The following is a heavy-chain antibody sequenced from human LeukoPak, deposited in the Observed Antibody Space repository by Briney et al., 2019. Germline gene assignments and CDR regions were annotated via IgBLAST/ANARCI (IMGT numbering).Heavy chain of an antibody. D-gene: IGHD5-18*01. Sequence: GGSLRLSCAASGFTFSNYAMSWARQAPGKGLEWVSAISGSGGSTYYADSVKGRFTISRDNSKNTLYLQMNSLRAEDTGVYYCTKGTIWLPFDYWGQGTLVTVSS. J-gene: IGHJ4*02. CDR2: ISGSGGST. CDR1: GFTFSNYA. V-gene: IGHV3-23*01. CDR3: TKGTIWLPFDY.